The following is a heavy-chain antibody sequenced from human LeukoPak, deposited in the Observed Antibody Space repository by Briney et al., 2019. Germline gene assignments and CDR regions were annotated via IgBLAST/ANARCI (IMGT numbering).Heavy chain of an antibody. Sequence: GGSLRLSCAASGFTFSSYSMNWVRQAPGKGLEWVSSISSSGSTIYYADSVKGRFTISRDNARNSMFLQMNSLRVEDTAVYYCASQSYARFDPWGQGTLVTVSS. CDR1: GFTFSSYS. CDR3: ASQSYARFDP. CDR2: ISSSGSTI. V-gene: IGHV3-48*04. J-gene: IGHJ5*02. D-gene: IGHD3-16*01.